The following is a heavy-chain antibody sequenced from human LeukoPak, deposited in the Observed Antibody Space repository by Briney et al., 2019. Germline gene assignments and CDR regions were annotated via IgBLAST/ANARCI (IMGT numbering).Heavy chain of an antibody. CDR2: INSDGSST. CDR1: GFTFSSYW. CDR3: ARGSSGPDI. J-gene: IGHJ3*02. Sequence: GGSLRLSCAASGFTFSSYWMYWVRQAPGKGLVWVSRINSDGSSTSYADSVKGRCSISRDNAKNTLYLQINSLGAEDTAVYYCARGSSGPDIWGQGTMVTASS. D-gene: IGHD3-10*01. V-gene: IGHV3-74*01.